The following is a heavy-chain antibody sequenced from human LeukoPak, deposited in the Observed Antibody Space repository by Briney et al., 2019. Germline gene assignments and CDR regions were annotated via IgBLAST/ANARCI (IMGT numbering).Heavy chain of an antibody. CDR2: ISSSGSTI. D-gene: IGHD2-2*01. J-gene: IGHJ6*02. CDR3: ARRKVVVVPAAIYGMDV. V-gene: IGHV3-11*04. CDR1: GYTFSDYY. Sequence: GGSLRLSCAASGYTFSDYYMSWIRQAPGKGLEWVSYISSSGSTIYYADSVKGRFTISRDNSKNTLYLQMNSLRAEDTAVYYCARRKVVVVPAAIYGMDVWGQGTTVTVSS.